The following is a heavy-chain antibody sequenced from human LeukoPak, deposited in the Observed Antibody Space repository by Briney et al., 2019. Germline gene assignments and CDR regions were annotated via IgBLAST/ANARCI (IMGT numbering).Heavy chain of an antibody. D-gene: IGHD6-13*01. CDR2: ISYDGSGT. Sequence: GGSLRLSCAASGFTFSSYGMHWVRQAPGKGLEWVTAISYDGSGTNYADSVKGRFTISRDDSKNILYLQMNSLRAEDTAVYYCAKEWGITAAGRVYFQHWGQGTLVTVSS. J-gene: IGHJ1*01. V-gene: IGHV3-30*18. CDR1: GFTFSSYG. CDR3: AKEWGITAAGRVYFQH.